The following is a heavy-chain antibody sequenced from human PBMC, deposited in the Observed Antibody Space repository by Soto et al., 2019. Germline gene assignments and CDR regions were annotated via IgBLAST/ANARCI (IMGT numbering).Heavy chain of an antibody. CDR2: ISYDGSNK. Sequence: QVQLVESGGGVVLPGRSLRLSCAASGFTFSSYAMHWVRQAPGKGLEWVAVISYDGSNKYYADSVKGRFTISRDNSKNTLYLQMNSLRAEDTAVYYCARDRDDYGDYVPFDYWGQGTLVTVSS. CDR1: GFTFSSYA. V-gene: IGHV3-30-3*01. J-gene: IGHJ4*02. D-gene: IGHD4-17*01. CDR3: ARDRDDYGDYVPFDY.